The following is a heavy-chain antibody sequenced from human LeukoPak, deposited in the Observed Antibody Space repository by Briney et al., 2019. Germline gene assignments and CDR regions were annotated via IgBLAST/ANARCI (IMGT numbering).Heavy chain of an antibody. Sequence: ASVKVSCKASGYTFTGYYIHWVRQAPGQGLEWMGRINPNSGDTKCAEKFQGGLTMSRDTSIDTAYMELSGLRSDDTAVYYCSTGSGSYPPPFEYWGQGTLVTVS. CDR2: INPNSGDT. V-gene: IGHV1-2*06. D-gene: IGHD3-10*01. CDR1: GYTFTGYY. J-gene: IGHJ4*02. CDR3: STGSGSYPPPFEY.